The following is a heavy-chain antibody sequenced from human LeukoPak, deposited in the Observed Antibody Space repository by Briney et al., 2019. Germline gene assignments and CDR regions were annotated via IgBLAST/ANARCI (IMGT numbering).Heavy chain of an antibody. Sequence: PGGSLRLSCAASGFTFDDYAMPWVRHAPGKGLEWVSGISWNSGSIGYADSVKGRFTISRDNAKNSLYLQMNSLRAEDTALYYCAKAPEYSSSSRWYYFDYWGQGTLVTVSS. CDR1: GFTFDDYA. D-gene: IGHD6-6*01. CDR2: ISWNSGSI. V-gene: IGHV3-9*01. CDR3: AKAPEYSSSSRWYYFDY. J-gene: IGHJ4*02.